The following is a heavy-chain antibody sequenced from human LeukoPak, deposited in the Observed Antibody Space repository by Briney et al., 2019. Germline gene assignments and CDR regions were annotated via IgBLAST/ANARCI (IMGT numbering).Heavy chain of an antibody. CDR3: ARSAAAGRIVATFGY. J-gene: IGHJ4*02. CDR1: GFTFSTFA. CDR2: LSYDGSSK. D-gene: IGHD5-12*01. Sequence: GGSLRLSCAASGFTFSTFAMHWVRQAPGKGLEWVAILSYDGSSKYYADSVKGRFTISRDNSKKTLYLQMNSLRTEDTAVYYCARSAAAGRIVATFGYWGQGTLVTVSS. V-gene: IGHV3-30*04.